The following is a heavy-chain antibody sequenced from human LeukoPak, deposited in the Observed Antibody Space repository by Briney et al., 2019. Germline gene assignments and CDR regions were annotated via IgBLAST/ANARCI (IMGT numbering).Heavy chain of an antibody. CDR1: GFTFSSYA. Sequence: PGGSLRLSCAASGFTFSSYAMSWVRQAPGKGLEWVSAISGSGGSTYYADSVKGRFTISRDNSKNTLYLQMNSLRAEDMAVYYCAKDPLSSYGPNWFDPWGQGTLVTVSS. CDR2: ISGSGGST. J-gene: IGHJ5*02. D-gene: IGHD5-18*01. V-gene: IGHV3-23*01. CDR3: AKDPLSSYGPNWFDP.